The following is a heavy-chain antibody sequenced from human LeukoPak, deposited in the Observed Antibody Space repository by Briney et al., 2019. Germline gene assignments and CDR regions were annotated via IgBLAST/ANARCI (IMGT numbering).Heavy chain of an antibody. CDR1: GFNFNMFW. D-gene: IGHD3-9*01. Sequence: LSGGSLRLSCVASGFNFNMFWMSWVRQAPGKGLEWVTNIKQDASAKFYVGSVRGRFDISRDNAKNSLYLQMNSLRAEDTAVYYCARDCPSLDVLRYFDCPDYWGQGTLVTVSS. J-gene: IGHJ4*02. V-gene: IGHV3-7*01. CDR2: IKQDASAK. CDR3: ARDCPSLDVLRYFDCPDY.